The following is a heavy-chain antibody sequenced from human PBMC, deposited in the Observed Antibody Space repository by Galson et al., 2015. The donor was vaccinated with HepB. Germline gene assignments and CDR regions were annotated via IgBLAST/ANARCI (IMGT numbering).Heavy chain of an antibody. CDR3: ARLYCSGGSCYFDY. V-gene: IGHV3-64*01. Sequence: SLRLSCAASGFTFSSYAMHWVRQAPGKGLAYVSAINTNGGSTNYASSVKGRSTISRDNSKNTLYLQMGGLRAEDMAVYYCARLYCSGGSCYFDYWGQGTLVTVSS. CDR2: INTNGGST. CDR1: GFTFSSYA. D-gene: IGHD2-15*01. J-gene: IGHJ4*02.